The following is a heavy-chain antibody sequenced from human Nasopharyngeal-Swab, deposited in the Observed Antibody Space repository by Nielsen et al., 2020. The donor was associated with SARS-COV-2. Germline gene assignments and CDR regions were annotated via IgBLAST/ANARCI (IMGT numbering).Heavy chain of an antibody. CDR2: LNWNGGST. J-gene: IGHJ6*02. CDR1: GFRFNDYG. D-gene: IGHD3-3*01. Sequence: GESLKISCAASGFRFNDYGMSWVRQAPGKGLEWVSGLNWNGGSTGYADSVKGRFTISRDNAKNSLYLQMNSLRAEDTAVYYCARDGLDYDFWSAYFMDVWGQGTTVTVSS. CDR3: ARDGLDYDFWSAYFMDV. V-gene: IGHV3-20*04.